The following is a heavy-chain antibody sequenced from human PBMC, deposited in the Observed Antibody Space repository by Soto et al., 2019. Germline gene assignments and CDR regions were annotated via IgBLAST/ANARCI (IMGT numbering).Heavy chain of an antibody. Sequence: SETLSLTCTVSGASISGFYWSWIRKSAGKGLEWIWRIYATGTTDYNPSLKSRVMMSVDTSKKQFSLKLRSVTAADTAVYYCVRDGTKTLRDWFDPWGQGISVTVSS. J-gene: IGHJ5*02. V-gene: IGHV4-4*07. CDR2: IYATGTT. CDR3: VRDGTKTLRDWFDP. CDR1: GASISGFY. D-gene: IGHD1-1*01.